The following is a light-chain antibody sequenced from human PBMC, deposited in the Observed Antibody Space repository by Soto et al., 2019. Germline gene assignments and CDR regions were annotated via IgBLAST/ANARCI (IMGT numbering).Light chain of an antibody. V-gene: IGLV2-14*01. Sequence: QSALTQPASVSGSPGQSITISCTGTSSDVGAYNYVSWFQQHPGKAPKLMIYEVSNRPSGVSDRFSASKSGNTASLTISGLQAEDEADYYCSSFSSITREVFGGGTKLTVL. CDR1: SSDVGAYNY. CDR3: SSFSSITREV. CDR2: EVS. J-gene: IGLJ2*01.